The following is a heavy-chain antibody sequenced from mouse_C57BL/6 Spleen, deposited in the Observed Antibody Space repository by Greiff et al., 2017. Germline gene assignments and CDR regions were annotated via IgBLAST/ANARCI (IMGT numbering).Heavy chain of an antibody. Sequence: QVQLQQPGAELVMPGASVKLSCKASGYTFTSYWMHWVKQRPGQGLEWIGEIDPSDSYTNYNQKFKGKSTLTVDKSSSTAYMQLSSLTSEDSAVYNCARRDSNQAWFAYWGQGTLVTVSA. CDR2: IDPSDSYT. CDR1: GYTFTSYW. CDR3: ARRDSNQAWFAY. V-gene: IGHV1-69*01. D-gene: IGHD2-5*01. J-gene: IGHJ3*01.